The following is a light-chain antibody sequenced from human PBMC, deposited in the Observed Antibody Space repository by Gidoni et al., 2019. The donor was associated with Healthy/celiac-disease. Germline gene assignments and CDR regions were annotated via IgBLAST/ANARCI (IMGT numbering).Light chain of an antibody. Sequence: DIVLPQSPLSLPFTPGEPASTSCGSSQSLLHSDGYNYLDWCLQKPGPSPQLLIYLGSTRASGVPDRFRGSGSGTDFTLKISRVEAEDVGVYYCMQARQTLYTFGQGTKLEIK. J-gene: IGKJ2*01. CDR3: MQARQTLYT. CDR2: LGS. CDR1: QSLLHSDGYNY. V-gene: IGKV2-28*01.